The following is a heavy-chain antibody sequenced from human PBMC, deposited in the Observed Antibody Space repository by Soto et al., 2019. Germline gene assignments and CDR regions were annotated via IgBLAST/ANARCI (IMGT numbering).Heavy chain of an antibody. CDR1: GGSISSYY. D-gene: IGHD2-21*01. Sequence: SETLSLTCTVSGGSISSYYWSWIRQPPGKGLEWIGYIYYSGSTNYNPSLKSRVTISVDTPKNQFSLKLSSVTAADTAVYYCAREGLYCGGDCYDYWGQGTLVTVSS. CDR3: AREGLYCGGDCYDY. CDR2: IYYSGST. V-gene: IGHV4-59*01. J-gene: IGHJ4*02.